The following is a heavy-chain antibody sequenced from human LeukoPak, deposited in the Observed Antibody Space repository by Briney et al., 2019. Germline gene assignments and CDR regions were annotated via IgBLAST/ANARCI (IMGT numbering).Heavy chain of an antibody. CDR2: IVVGSGNT. CDR1: GFTFTSSA. D-gene: IGHD2-15*01. V-gene: IGHV1-58*02. J-gene: IGHJ5*02. CDR3: ARAGYCSGGSCYPPRSWFDP. Sequence: VASVKVSCKASGFTFTSSAMQWVRQARGQRLEWIGWIVVGSGNTNYAQKFQERVTITRDMSTSTAYMELSSLRSEDTAVYYCARAGYCSGGSCYPPRSWFDPWGQGTLVTVSS.